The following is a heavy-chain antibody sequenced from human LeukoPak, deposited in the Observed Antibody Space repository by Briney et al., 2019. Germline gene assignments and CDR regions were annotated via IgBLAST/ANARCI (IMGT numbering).Heavy chain of an antibody. CDR3: ARDPGLTYDYGDYYYYYYMDV. CDR1: GYTFTGYY. J-gene: IGHJ6*03. Sequence: ASVKVSCKASGYTFTGYYMHWVRQAPGQGLEWMGWINPNSGGTNYAQKFQGRVTMTRDTSISTAYMELSRLRSDDTAVYYCARDPGLTYDYGDYYYYYYMDVWGNGTTVTVSS. V-gene: IGHV1-2*02. CDR2: INPNSGGT. D-gene: IGHD4-17*01.